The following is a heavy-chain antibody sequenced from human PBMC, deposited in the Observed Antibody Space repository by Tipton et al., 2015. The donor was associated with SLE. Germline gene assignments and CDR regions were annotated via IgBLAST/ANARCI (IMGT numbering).Heavy chain of an antibody. CDR2: VNPGGGST. Sequence: QLVQSGPEVKKPGSSVKVSCKASGYTFTYHHMHWVWQAPGQGLEWMGIVNPGGGSTTYAQKFQGRVTMTRDTSTSTVYIELSSLTSEDTAVYYCARDWTIYGMDFWGQGTAVTVSS. J-gene: IGHJ6*02. CDR1: GYTFTYHH. D-gene: IGHD3/OR15-3a*01. V-gene: IGHV1-46*01. CDR3: ARDWTIYGMDF.